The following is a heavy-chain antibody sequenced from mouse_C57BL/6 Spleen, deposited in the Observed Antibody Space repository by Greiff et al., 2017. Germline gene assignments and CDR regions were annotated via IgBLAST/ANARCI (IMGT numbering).Heavy chain of an antibody. Sequence: EVQLVESGGGLVKPGGSLKLSCAASGFTFSDYGMHWVRQAPEKGLEWVAYISSGSSTIYYADTVKGRFTISRDNAKNTLFLQMTSLRSEDTAMYYCAKGDYGGGYWGQGTSVTVSS. D-gene: IGHD2-4*01. CDR2: ISSGSSTI. CDR1: GFTFSDYG. J-gene: IGHJ4*01. CDR3: AKGDYGGGY. V-gene: IGHV5-17*01.